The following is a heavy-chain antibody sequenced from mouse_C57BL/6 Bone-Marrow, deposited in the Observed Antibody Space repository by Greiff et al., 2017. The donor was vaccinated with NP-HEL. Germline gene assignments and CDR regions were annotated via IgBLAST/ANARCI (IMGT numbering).Heavy chain of an antibody. D-gene: IGHD1-1*01. V-gene: IGHV14-4*01. Sequence: VQLQQSGAELVRPGASVKLSCTVSGFNIKDDYMHWVKQRPEQGLAWIGWIDPENGDTEYASKFPGKATLTADTSSNTAYLQLSSLTSEDTAVYYCTTGGSSPYAMDYWGQGTSVTVSS. J-gene: IGHJ4*01. CDR2: IDPENGDT. CDR1: GFNIKDDY. CDR3: TTGGSSPYAMDY.